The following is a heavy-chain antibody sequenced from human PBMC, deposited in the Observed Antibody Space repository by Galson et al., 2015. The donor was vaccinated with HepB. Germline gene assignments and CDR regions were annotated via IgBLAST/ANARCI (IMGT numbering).Heavy chain of an antibody. V-gene: IGHV3-30-3*01. CDR2: IAYDGSST. CDR3: ARDYYGSARSATGMDV. Sequence: SLRLACAASGFTFGSHLIQCVRQAPGKALVWVSMIAYDGSSTHYADSVKGRFTISRDNSKNTLYLQMNSLRVEDAAVYYCARDYYGSARSATGMDVWGQGTTVIVSS. J-gene: IGHJ6*02. D-gene: IGHD3-10*01. CDR1: GFTFGSHL.